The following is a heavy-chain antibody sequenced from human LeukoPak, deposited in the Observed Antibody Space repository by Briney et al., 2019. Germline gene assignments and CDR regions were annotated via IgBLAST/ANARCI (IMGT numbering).Heavy chain of an antibody. CDR1: GGSFSGYY. J-gene: IGHJ4*02. D-gene: IGHD4-23*01. CDR2: INHSGST. Sequence: SETLSLTCAVSGGSFSGYYWSWIRQPPGKGLEWIGEINHSGSTNYNPSLKSRVTISVDTSKNQFSLKLSSVTAADTAVYYCARGRTEYGGKAQVGFTAFDYWGQGTLVTVSS. V-gene: IGHV4-34*01. CDR3: ARGRTEYGGKAQVGFTAFDY.